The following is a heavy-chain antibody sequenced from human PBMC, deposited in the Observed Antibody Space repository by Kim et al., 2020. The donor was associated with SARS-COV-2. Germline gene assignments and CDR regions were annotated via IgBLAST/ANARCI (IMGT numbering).Heavy chain of an antibody. J-gene: IGHJ6*02. D-gene: IGHD4-17*01. V-gene: IGHV1-3*01. CDR1: GYTFTSYA. CDR3: AKGRYGDYGGYYYYYGMDV. CDR2: INAGNGNT. Sequence: ASVKVSCKASGYTFTSYAMHWVRQAPGQRLEWMGWINAGNGNTKYSQKFQGRVTITRDTSASTAYMELSSLRSEDTAVYYCAKGRYGDYGGYYYYYGMDVWGQGTTVTVSS.